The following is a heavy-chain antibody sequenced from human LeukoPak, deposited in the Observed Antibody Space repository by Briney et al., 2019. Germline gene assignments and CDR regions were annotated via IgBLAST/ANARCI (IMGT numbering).Heavy chain of an antibody. CDR3: AKDRDIAAAGYLFDY. Sequence: GGSLRLSCAASGFTFSSYGMHWVRQAPGKGLEWVAVISYDGGNKYYADSVKGRFTISRDNSKNTLYLQINSLRAEDTAVYYCAKDRDIAAAGYLFDYWGQGTLVTVSS. J-gene: IGHJ4*02. V-gene: IGHV3-30*18. CDR1: GFTFSSYG. D-gene: IGHD6-13*01. CDR2: ISYDGGNK.